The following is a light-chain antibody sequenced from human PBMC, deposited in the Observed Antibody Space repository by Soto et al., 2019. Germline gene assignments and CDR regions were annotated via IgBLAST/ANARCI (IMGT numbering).Light chain of an antibody. Sequence: IVVSQSPATLSMSKGKRATLSCRASQNISSYLIWYQQKPGQAPRLLIYDVSNRATGIPARFSGSGSGTDFTLTISSLEPEDSAVYFCQHYGSSQWTFGQWTFGQGTKVDI. V-gene: IGKV3-11*01. CDR3: QHYGSSQWTFGQWT. CDR1: QNISSY. J-gene: IGKJ1*01. CDR2: DVS.